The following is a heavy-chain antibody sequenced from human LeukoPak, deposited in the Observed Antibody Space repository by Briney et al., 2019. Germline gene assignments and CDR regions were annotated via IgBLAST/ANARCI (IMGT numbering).Heavy chain of an antibody. V-gene: IGHV3-23*01. CDR3: AKDVSNFIGASDA. Sequence: GGSLRLSCAASGFAFSSGAMTWVRQTPGKGLEWVSTIDISGDRTNYADSVKGRFTISRDNSRNTLYLQVHSLRVEDTAIYYCAKDVSNFIGASDAWGQGTMVTVSS. CDR1: GFAFSSGA. CDR2: IDISGDRT. J-gene: IGHJ3*01. D-gene: IGHD2-8*01.